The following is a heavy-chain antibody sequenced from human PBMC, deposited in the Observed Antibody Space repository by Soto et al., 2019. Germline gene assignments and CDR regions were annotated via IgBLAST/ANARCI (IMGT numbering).Heavy chain of an antibody. CDR1: GFTFSVYY. Sequence: GGSLRLSCAASGFTFSVYYMTWVRQAPGKGLEWVSSIKNDGSEQYYVDSVKVRFTISRDNANNSLYLKMTSLRAGDTALSYCSREHWFQHXWGQGTLVTVSX. CDR3: SREHWFQHX. CDR2: IKNDGSEQ. D-gene: IGHD3-10*01. V-gene: IGHV3-7*03. J-gene: IGHJ4*02.